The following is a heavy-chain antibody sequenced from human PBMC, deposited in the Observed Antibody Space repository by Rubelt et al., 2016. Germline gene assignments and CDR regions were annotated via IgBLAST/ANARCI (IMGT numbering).Heavy chain of an antibody. CDR1: GFTFSSYS. J-gene: IGHJ3*02. CDR2: ISSSSSTI. D-gene: IGHD5-12*01. CDR3: ASENSGYDLLAAFDI. V-gene: IGHV3-21*05. Sequence: EVQLVESGGGLVKPGGSLRLSCAASGFTFSSYSMNWVRQAPGKGLEWVSYISSSSSTIYYADSVKGRFTISRDNAKNSLYLQMNSLRAEDTAVYYCASENSGYDLLAAFDIWGQGTMVTVSS.